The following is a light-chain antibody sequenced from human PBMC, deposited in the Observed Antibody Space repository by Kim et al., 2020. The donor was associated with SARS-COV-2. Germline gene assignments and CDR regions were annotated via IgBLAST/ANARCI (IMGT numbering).Light chain of an antibody. CDR3: QQSYSTPVT. J-gene: IGKJ4*01. Sequence: DIQMTQFPSSLSASVGDRVTITCRASQSISSYLNWYQQKPGKAPKFLIYAASNLHSGVPSRFSGSGSGTDFTLTISSLEPEDFAIYYCQQSYSTPVTFGGGTKVDIK. CDR1: QSISSY. CDR2: AAS. V-gene: IGKV1-39*01.